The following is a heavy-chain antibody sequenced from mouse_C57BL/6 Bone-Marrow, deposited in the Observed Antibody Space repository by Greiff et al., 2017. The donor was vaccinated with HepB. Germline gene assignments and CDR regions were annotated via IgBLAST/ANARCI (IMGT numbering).Heavy chain of an antibody. CDR2: ISSGGSYT. CDR1: GFTFSSYG. CDR3: ARRGLRVRAGFAY. D-gene: IGHD2-2*01. Sequence: EVKLVESGGDLVKPGGSLKLSCAASGFTFSSYGMSWVRHTPDKRLEWVATISSGGSYTYYPDSVKGRFTISRDNAKNTLYLQMSSLKSEDTAMYYCARRGLRVRAGFAYWGQGTLVTVSA. J-gene: IGHJ3*01. V-gene: IGHV5-6*02.